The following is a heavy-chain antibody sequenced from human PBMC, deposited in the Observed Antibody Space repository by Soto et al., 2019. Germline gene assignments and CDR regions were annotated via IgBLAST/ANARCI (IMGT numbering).Heavy chain of an antibody. Sequence: SETLSLTCIVSGGSINGYWCSWIRQPAGKGLEWIGRVYSSGTTDYNPSLNSRATLSVETSKNTLFLHMSNLRAEDTAMYYCTIVRVADSALDHWGQGTLVTVSS. CDR3: TIVRVADSALDH. CDR1: GGSINGYW. V-gene: IGHV4-4*07. CDR2: VYSSGTT. D-gene: IGHD3-10*02. J-gene: IGHJ4*02.